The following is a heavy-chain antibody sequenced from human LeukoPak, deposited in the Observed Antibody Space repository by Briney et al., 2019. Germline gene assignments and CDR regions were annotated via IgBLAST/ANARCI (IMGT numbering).Heavy chain of an antibody. CDR1: GCSISSYY. Sequence: SETLSLTCTVSGCSISSYYWSWIRQPPGKGLEWIGEINHSGSTNYNPSLKSRVTISVDTSKNQFSLKLSSVTAADTAVYYCARERGRSYGSVPYYYYYMDVWGKGTTVTISS. J-gene: IGHJ6*03. V-gene: IGHV4-59*01. CDR2: INHSGST. CDR3: ARERGRSYGSVPYYYYYMDV. D-gene: IGHD5-18*01.